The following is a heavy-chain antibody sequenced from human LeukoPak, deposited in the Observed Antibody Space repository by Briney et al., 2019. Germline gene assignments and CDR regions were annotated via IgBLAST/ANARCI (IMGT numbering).Heavy chain of an antibody. CDR1: GFTVSSNY. CDR3: ARESSWGIFDY. D-gene: IGHD2-15*01. CDR2: IYSGGNT. V-gene: IGHV3-53*01. Sequence: PGGSLRLSCAASGFTVSSNYMSWVRQAPGKGLEWVSVIYSGGNTYYADSVKGRYTISRDNSKNTLFLQMNSLRAEDTAVYYCARESSWGIFDYGGQGTLVTVSS. J-gene: IGHJ4*02.